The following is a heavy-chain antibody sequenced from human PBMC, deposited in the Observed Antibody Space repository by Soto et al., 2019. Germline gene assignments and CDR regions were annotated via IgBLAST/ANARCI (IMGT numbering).Heavy chain of an antibody. D-gene: IGHD2-15*01. V-gene: IGHV4-59*08. CDR1: GGSISSYY. J-gene: IGHJ3*02. Sequence: SETLSLTCTVSGGSISSYYWSWIRQPPGKGLEWIGYIYYSGSTNYNPSPKSRVTISVDTSKNQFSLKLSSVTAADTAVYYCASSLGYCSGGSCYTDAFDIWGQGTMVTVSS. CDR2: IYYSGST. CDR3: ASSLGYCSGGSCYTDAFDI.